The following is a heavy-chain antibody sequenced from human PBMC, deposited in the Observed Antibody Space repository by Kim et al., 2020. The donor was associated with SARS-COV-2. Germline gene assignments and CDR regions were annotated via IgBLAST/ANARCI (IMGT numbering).Heavy chain of an antibody. CDR2: T. D-gene: IGHD3-10*01. Sequence: TNYADSVKGRFTISRDNAKNSLLLQMDSLRAEDTAVYYCAREGNYKSFDYWGHGTLVTVSS. V-gene: IGHV3-11*05. CDR3: AREGNYKSFDY. J-gene: IGHJ4*01.